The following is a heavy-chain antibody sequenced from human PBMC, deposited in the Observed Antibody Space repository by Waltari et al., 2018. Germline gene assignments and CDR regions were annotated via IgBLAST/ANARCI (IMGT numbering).Heavy chain of an antibody. CDR2: INHSGST. CDR1: GGSLSGYY. Sequence: QVQLQQWGAGLLKPSETLSLTCAVYGGSLSGYYWSWIRQPPGKGLEWIGEINHSGSTNYNPSLKSRVTISVDTSKNQFSLKLSSVTAADTAVYYCARRRAAAGKYYFDYWGQGTLVTVSS. CDR3: ARRRAAAGKYYFDY. V-gene: IGHV4-34*01. J-gene: IGHJ4*02. D-gene: IGHD6-13*01.